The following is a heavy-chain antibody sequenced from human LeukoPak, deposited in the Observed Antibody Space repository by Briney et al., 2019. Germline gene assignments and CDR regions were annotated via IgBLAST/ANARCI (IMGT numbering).Heavy chain of an antibody. D-gene: IGHD6-19*01. V-gene: IGHV3-74*01. J-gene: IGHJ4*02. CDR2: INGGGSNI. CDR1: RFTLSGHR. Sequence: GVTLTLYCAASRFTLSGHRMQWLRQTPGKGLMWVSHINGGGSNINYEVSVKGRFTISRDNAKNTLYLQMDSLRVEDTAVYYCVRDSCGSYWGQGTLVTVSS. CDR3: VRDSCGSY.